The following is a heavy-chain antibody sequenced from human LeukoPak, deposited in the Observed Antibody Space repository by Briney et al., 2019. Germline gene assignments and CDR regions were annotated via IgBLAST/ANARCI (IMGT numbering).Heavy chain of an antibody. V-gene: IGHV3-11*01. CDR1: GFTLSDYY. J-gene: IGHJ2*01. CDR3: ASKGYCSGGSCYGNWYFDL. Sequence: PGGSLRLSCAASGFTLSDYYMSWIRQAPGKGLEWVSYISSSGSTIYYADSVKGRFTISRDNAKNSLYLQMNSLRAEDTAVYYCASKGYCSGGSCYGNWYFDLWGRGTLVTVSS. D-gene: IGHD2-15*01. CDR2: ISSSGSTI.